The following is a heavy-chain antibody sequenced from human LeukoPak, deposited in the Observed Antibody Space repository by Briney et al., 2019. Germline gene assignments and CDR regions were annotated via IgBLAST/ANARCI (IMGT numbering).Heavy chain of an antibody. CDR1: AYSISSGYY. CDR3: ARQGTTVTFSSY. J-gene: IGHJ4*02. Sequence: TSETLSLTCAVSAYSISSGYYWGWIRQPPGKGLEWIGSIYHSGSTYYNPSLKSRVTISVDTSKNQFSLKLSSVTAADTAVYYCARQGTTVTFSSYWGQGTLVTVSS. D-gene: IGHD4-17*01. CDR2: IYHSGST. V-gene: IGHV4-38-2*01.